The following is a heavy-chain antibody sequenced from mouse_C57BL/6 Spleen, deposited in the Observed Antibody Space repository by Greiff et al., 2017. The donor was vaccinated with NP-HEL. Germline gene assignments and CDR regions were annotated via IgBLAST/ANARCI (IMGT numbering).Heavy chain of an antibody. CDR3: ARVGFFITTVVAPVDV. V-gene: IGHV1-82*01. Sequence: QVQLQQSGPELVKPGASVKISCKASGYAFSSSWMNWVKQRPGKGLEWIGRIYPGDGDTNYNGKFKGKATLTADKSSSTAYMQLSSLTSEDSAVYFCARVGFFITTVVAPVDVWGTGTTVTVSS. CDR1: GYAFSSSW. J-gene: IGHJ1*03. CDR2: IYPGDGDT. D-gene: IGHD1-1*01.